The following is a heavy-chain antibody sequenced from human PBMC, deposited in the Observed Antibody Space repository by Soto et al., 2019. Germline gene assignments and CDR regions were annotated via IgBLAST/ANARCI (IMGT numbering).Heavy chain of an antibody. D-gene: IGHD2-8*01. J-gene: IGHJ4*02. CDR2: IYHSGST. V-gene: IGHV4-30-2*01. CDR3: ARGMEGYFDY. Sequence: PSEPLSLTCAVSGGSISSGGYSWSWIRQPPGKGLEWIGYIYHSGSTYYNPSLKSRVTISVDRSKNQFSLKLSSVTAADTAVYYCARGMEGYFDYWGQGTLVTVSS. CDR1: GGSISSGGYS.